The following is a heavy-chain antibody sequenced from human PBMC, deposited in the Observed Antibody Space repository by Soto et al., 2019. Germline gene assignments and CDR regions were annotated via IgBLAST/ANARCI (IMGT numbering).Heavy chain of an antibody. CDR1: GFSFSSYD. V-gene: IGHV3-23*01. D-gene: IGHD5-18*01. Sequence: GGSLRLSCVASGFSFSSYDMSWVRQAPGKGLEWVSFIIGNSGTTYYADSVKGRFTISRDNSKNTLYLQMSRLGAEDTATYYCAKGSTYSFYFDHWGQGTLVTVSS. J-gene: IGHJ4*01. CDR3: AKGSTYSFYFDH. CDR2: IIGNSGTT.